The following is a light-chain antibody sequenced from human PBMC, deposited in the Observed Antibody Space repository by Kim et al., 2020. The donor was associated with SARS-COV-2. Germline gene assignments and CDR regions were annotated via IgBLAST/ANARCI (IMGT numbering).Light chain of an antibody. CDR3: QQRSSWPLT. CDR1: QSISSY. J-gene: IGKJ4*01. CDR2: NAS. Sequence: EIVLTQSPATLSLSPGERATLSCRASQSISSYLAWYKQKLGQAPRLLIYNASNRATGIPARFSGSGSGTDFTLTTSSIEPEDFAVYYCQQRSSWPLTFVGGTKVDIK. V-gene: IGKV3-11*01.